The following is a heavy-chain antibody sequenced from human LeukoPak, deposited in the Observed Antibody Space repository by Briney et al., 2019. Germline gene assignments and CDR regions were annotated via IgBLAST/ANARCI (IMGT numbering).Heavy chain of an antibody. J-gene: IGHJ4*02. CDR3: ASLVY. D-gene: IGHD3-16*01. Sequence: PGGSLRLSCAASGLTFSSYWMSWVRQAPGKGLEWVANIKQDGSEKYYVDSVKGRFTISRDNAKNSLYLQMNSLRAEDTAVYYCASLVYWGQGTLVTVSS. CDR1: GLTFSSYW. CDR2: IKQDGSEK. V-gene: IGHV3-7*01.